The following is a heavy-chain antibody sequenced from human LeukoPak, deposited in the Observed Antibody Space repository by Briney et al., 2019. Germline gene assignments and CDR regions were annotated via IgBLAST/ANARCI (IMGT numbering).Heavy chain of an antibody. CDR3: ARVYLPYSSSWYVWFDP. D-gene: IGHD6-13*01. CDR2: FYHSGST. J-gene: IGHJ5*02. CDR1: GGSISSYY. Sequence: SETLSLTCTVSGGSISSYYWSWIRQPPGKGLEWVGSFYHSGSTYYNPSLKSRVTISVDTSKNQFSLKLSSVTAADTAVYYCARVYLPYSSSWYVWFDPWGQGTLVTVSS. V-gene: IGHV4-59*01.